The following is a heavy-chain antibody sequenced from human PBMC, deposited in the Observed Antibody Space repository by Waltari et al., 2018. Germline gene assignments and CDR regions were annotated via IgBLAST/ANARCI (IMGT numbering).Heavy chain of an antibody. CDR1: GFTLSRYW. CDR2: IRTDGSEE. J-gene: IGHJ3*02. CDR3: ARDQWFAFDI. Sequence: EVQLVESGGGLVQPGGSLRLSCAASGFTLSRYWMSGGRQAPGKGPEWVANIRTDGSEEYYVDSVRGRFTISRDNAKNSLYLQMNSLRPEDTAVYYCARDQWFAFDIWGHGTMVTVSS. D-gene: IGHD3-22*01. V-gene: IGHV3-7*01.